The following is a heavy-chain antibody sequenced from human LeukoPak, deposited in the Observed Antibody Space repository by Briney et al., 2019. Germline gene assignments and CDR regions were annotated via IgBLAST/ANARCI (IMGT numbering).Heavy chain of an antibody. D-gene: IGHD3-10*01. CDR3: ARLYGSAYVDY. CDR1: GGSISSSSYY. Sequence: PSETLSLTCTVSGGSISSSSYYWGWIRQPPGKGLEWIGNIYYSGATHYSPSLKSRVNMSVDAYKKHFSLNLGSVTAADTAVYYCARLYGSAYVDYWGEGTLVTVSS. CDR2: IYYSGAT. V-gene: IGHV4-39*02. J-gene: IGHJ4*02.